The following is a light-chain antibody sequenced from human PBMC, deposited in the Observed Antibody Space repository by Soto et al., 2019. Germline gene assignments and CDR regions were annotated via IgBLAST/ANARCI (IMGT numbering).Light chain of an antibody. CDR3: HQYYSSIT. V-gene: IGKV3-20*01. J-gene: IGKJ4*01. CDR2: GSS. Sequence: EIVLTQSPGTLSLSPGERATLSCRASQDVDSNFLAWYQQRPGQAPRLLIYGSSRRATGIPDRFSGSGSGTDFTLTISIVGPEDIAVYFCHQYYSSITFGGGTKVEVK. CDR1: QDVDSNF.